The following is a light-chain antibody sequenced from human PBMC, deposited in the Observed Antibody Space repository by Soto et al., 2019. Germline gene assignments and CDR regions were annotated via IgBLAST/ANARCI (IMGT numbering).Light chain of an antibody. J-gene: IGKJ1*01. CDR1: QSVLYSPNNKNC. CDR2: WAS. V-gene: IGKV4-1*01. CDR3: QQYHSAPQS. Sequence: DIVMTQSPDSLAVSLGERATINCKSSQSVLYSPNNKNCLAWYQQKPGQPPKLLIYWASTRESGVPDRFIGSGSWTDFILTISSLQAEDVSFYYCQQYHSAPQSFGQGTKVEIK.